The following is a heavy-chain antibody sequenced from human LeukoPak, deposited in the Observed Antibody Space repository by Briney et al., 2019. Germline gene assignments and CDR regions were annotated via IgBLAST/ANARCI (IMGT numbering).Heavy chain of an antibody. CDR2: IFYSGST. J-gene: IGHJ4*02. Sequence: SETLSLTCTVSGGSINNKYWSWIRQPPEKGLESIGFIFYSGSTNYNPSLKSRVTISVDTSNNQFSLSLTSVTAADTAVYYCARHDFRSGHDYWGQGILVTVSS. CDR3: ARHDFRSGHDY. V-gene: IGHV4-59*08. CDR1: GGSINNKY. D-gene: IGHD3-3*01.